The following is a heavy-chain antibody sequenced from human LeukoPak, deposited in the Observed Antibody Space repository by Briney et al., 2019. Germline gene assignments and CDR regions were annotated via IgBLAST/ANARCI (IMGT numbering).Heavy chain of an antibody. CDR3: ARDTYSSGLWYFNY. Sequence: GGSLRLSCATSGFTFSSYSMNWVRQAPGKGLEWVSYITTTSSSIYYADSVKGRFTISRDNAKNSLYLQMNSLRAEDTAVYYCARDTYSSGLWYFNYWGQGTLVTVSS. J-gene: IGHJ4*02. CDR2: ITTTSSSI. CDR1: GFTFSSYS. D-gene: IGHD5-18*01. V-gene: IGHV3-48*01.